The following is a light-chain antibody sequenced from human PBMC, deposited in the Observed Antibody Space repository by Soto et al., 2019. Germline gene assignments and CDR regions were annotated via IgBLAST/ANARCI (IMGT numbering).Light chain of an antibody. CDR1: QSVSSN. V-gene: IGKV3-15*01. J-gene: IGKJ1*01. Sequence: EIVMTQSPATLSVSPWERATLSCRASQSVSSNLAWYQQKPGQAPRLLIYGASTRATGIPARFSGSGSGTEFTLTISSLQSEDFAVYYCQQYGSSPGWTFGQGTKVDIK. CDR2: GAS. CDR3: QQYGSSPGWT.